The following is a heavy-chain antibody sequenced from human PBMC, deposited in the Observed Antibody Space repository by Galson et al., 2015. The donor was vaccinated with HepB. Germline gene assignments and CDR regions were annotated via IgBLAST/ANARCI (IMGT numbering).Heavy chain of an antibody. J-gene: IGHJ4*02. Sequence: SLRLSCAASGFTFSDYYMSWIRQAPGKGLEWISYISSSAVYTNYADSVKGRFTISRDNARNSLFLQINSPRAEDTAVYYCTRVADADYGDHSYFDYWGQGTLVTVSS. CDR2: ISSSAVYT. D-gene: IGHD4-17*01. V-gene: IGHV3-11*06. CDR3: TRVADADYGDHSYFDY. CDR1: GFTFSDYY.